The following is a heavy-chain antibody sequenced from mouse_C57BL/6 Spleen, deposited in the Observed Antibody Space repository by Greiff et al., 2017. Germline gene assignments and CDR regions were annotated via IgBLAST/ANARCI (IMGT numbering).Heavy chain of an antibody. Sequence: EVMLVESGGDLVKPGGSLKLSCAASGFTFSSYGMSWVRQTPDKRLEWVATISSGGSYTYYPDSVEGRFTISRDNAKNTLYLQMISLKSEDTAMYYCTRSCYDGYYDYWGQGTTLTVSS. V-gene: IGHV5-6*01. J-gene: IGHJ2*01. CDR3: TRSCYDGYYDY. D-gene: IGHD2-3*01. CDR2: ISSGGSYT. CDR1: GFTFSSYG.